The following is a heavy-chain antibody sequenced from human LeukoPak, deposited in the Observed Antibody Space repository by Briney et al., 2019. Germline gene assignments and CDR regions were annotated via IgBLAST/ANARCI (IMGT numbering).Heavy chain of an antibody. J-gene: IGHJ1*01. D-gene: IGHD3-22*01. CDR1: GYTFTSYG. Sequence: ASVKVSCTASGYTFTSYGISWVRQAPGQGLEWMGWISAYNGNTNYAQKLRGRVTMTTDTSTSTAYMELRSLRSDDTAVYYCARVRGYYDSRGYYYRGVFSLEYFQHWGQGTLVTVSS. CDR3: ARVRGYYDSRGYYYRGVFSLEYFQH. CDR2: ISAYNGNT. V-gene: IGHV1-18*01.